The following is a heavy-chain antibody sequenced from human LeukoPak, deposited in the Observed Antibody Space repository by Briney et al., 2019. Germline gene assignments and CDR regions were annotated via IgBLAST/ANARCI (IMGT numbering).Heavy chain of an antibody. CDR1: GFTFSSYA. CDR3: AKGGPAADDYFDH. Sequence: QSGGSLRLSCAASGFTFSSYAMSWVRQAPGKGLEWVSAISGSGGSTYYADSVKGRFTISRDNSKNTLDLQMNSLRAEDTAVYYCAKGGPAADDYFDHWGQGTLVTVSS. D-gene: IGHD6-13*01. J-gene: IGHJ4*02. V-gene: IGHV3-23*01. CDR2: ISGSGGST.